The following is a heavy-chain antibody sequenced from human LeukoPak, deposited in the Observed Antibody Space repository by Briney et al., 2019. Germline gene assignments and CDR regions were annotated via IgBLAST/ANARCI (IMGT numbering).Heavy chain of an antibody. D-gene: IGHD3-22*01. CDR3: ARKAARTSGYDY. J-gene: IGHJ4*02. Sequence: GGSLRLSCAVSRFTFNNYGMSWVRQAPGMGLEWVSAIADGGETTYYADSVKGRFTISRDYSKNTLHLQMNSVRAEDTAVYYCARKAARTSGYDYWGQGILVTVSS. CDR1: RFTFNNYG. V-gene: IGHV3-23*01. CDR2: IADGGETT.